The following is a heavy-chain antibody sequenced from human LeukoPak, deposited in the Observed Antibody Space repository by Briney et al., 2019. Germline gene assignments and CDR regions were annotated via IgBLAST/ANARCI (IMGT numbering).Heavy chain of an antibody. CDR1: GGSISGYY. V-gene: IGHV4-59*01. D-gene: IGHD3-10*01. Sequence: SETLSLTCTVSGGSISGYYWSWIRQPPGKGLEWVAYIYYSGSTNYNPSLKSRVTISVDTSKNQFSLKLSSVTAADTAVYYCARVEWFGELSPFDIWGQGTMVTVSS. J-gene: IGHJ3*02. CDR2: IYYSGST. CDR3: ARVEWFGELSPFDI.